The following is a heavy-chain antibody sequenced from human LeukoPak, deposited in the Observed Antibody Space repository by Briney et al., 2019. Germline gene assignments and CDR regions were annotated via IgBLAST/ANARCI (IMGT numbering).Heavy chain of an antibody. V-gene: IGHV3-15*01. CDR3: TTDAPYYGSGSYFSDFQH. Sequence: GGSLRLSCAASGFTFTYAYMSWVRQAPGRGLEWVGRIKSKTDGGTTDYAAPVKGRFTISRGDSNKTLHLQMNSLKTEDTGVYYCTTDAPYYGSGSYFSDFQHWGQGTLVTVSS. CDR1: GFTFTYAY. J-gene: IGHJ1*01. CDR2: IKSKTDGGTT. D-gene: IGHD3-10*01.